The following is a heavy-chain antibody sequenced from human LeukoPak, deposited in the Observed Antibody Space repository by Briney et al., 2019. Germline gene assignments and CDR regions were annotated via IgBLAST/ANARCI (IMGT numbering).Heavy chain of an antibody. V-gene: IGHV4-59*08. Sequence: SETLSLTCTVSGGSISSYYWSWIRQPPGKGLEWIGYIYYSGSTNYNPSLKSRVTISVDTSKNQFSLKLSSVTAADTAVYYCAREGRAYYYDSRFDYWGQGTLVTVSS. CDR3: AREGRAYYYDSRFDY. CDR2: IYYSGST. CDR1: GGSISSYY. D-gene: IGHD3-22*01. J-gene: IGHJ4*02.